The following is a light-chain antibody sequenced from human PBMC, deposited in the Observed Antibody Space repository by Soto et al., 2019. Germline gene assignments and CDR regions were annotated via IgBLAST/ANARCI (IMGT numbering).Light chain of an antibody. CDR2: EAS. V-gene: IGKV1-5*01. Sequence: DIQMTQSPSTLSASVGDRVTITCRASQGISRRLAWYQQKPGRAPKLLIYEASILESGVPSRFSGSGSGTEFTLTISSLQPSDFATDYCQQSNSKSWTFGQGTRVEIK. J-gene: IGKJ1*01. CDR3: QQSNSKSWT. CDR1: QGISRR.